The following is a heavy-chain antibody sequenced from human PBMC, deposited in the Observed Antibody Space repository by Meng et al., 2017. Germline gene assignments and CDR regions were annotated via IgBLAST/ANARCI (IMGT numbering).Heavy chain of an antibody. CDR3: ARDKLKTFDP. J-gene: IGHJ5*02. Sequence: QVQLVQSGAEVKTPGASVKGSCKASGYTFTSYAMHWVRQAPGQRLEWMGWINAGNGNTKYSQKFQGRVTITRDTSASTAYMELSSLRSEDTAVYYCARDKLKTFDPWGQGTLVTVSS. CDR2: INAGNGNT. V-gene: IGHV1-3*01. CDR1: GYTFTSYA.